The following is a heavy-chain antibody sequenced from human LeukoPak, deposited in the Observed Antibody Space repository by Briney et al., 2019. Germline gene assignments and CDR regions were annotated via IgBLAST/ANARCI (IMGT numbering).Heavy chain of an antibody. CDR1: GGSTSRYY. Sequence: SETLFLTCSVSGGSTSRYYWSWLRQPPGKSLEWIGYIYYSGSTTYNPSLKSRVTISIDTSNNRFSLNLTSVTAADTAVYYCARLPGIAAVWGQGTLVIVSS. J-gene: IGHJ1*01. CDR3: ARLPGIAAV. D-gene: IGHD6-13*01. CDR2: IYYSGST. V-gene: IGHV4-59*08.